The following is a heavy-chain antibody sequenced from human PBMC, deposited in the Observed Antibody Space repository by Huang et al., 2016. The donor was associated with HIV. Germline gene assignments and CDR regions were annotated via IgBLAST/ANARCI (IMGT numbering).Heavy chain of an antibody. V-gene: IGHV1-69*01. CDR3: ATSTPMLGESGGWSGKVVITENVPYVD. CDR1: GDSFTSLP. J-gene: IGHJ4*02. Sequence: QVHLVQSGAEVKKPGSSLKVSCKASGDSFTSLPTNWVRQAPGQGLGWVGGLATLLVSATSEQKFRGRVTISADESTSTSYMELSRLRSDDTAMYYCATSTPMLGESGGWSGKVVITENVPYVDWGQGTLVTVSS. CDR2: LATLLVSA. D-gene: IGHD3-22*01.